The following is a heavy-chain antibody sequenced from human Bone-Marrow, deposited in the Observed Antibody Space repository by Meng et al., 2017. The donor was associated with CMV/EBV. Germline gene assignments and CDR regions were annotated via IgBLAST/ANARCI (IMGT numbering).Heavy chain of an antibody. Sequence: GGSLRLSCAASGFTFSSYAMSWVRQAPGKGLEWVAFIRYDGSNKYYADSVKGRFTISRDNSKNTLYLQMNSLRAEDTAVYYCANMGTYDFWSGYPPVILWGQGTLVTVSS. CDR3: ANMGTYDFWSGYPPVIL. CDR1: GFTFSSYA. CDR2: IRYDGSNK. V-gene: IGHV3-30*02. J-gene: IGHJ4*02. D-gene: IGHD3-3*01.